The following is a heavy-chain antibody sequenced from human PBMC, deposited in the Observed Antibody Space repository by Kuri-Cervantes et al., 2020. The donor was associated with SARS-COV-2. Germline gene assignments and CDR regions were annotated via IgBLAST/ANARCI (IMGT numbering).Heavy chain of an antibody. CDR3: ATGPLDY. J-gene: IGHJ4*01. CDR2: IYSKSDAAEYAAPDGGTT. Sequence: GGSLRLSCAASGFIFRNAWMSWVHQAPGKGLEWVGRIYSKSDAAEYAAPDGGTTDYAAPVKGRFITSRDGSKNTLFLQMNVLQSEDTAIYYCATGPLDYWGHGTLVTVSS. CDR1: GFIFRNAW. V-gene: IGHV3-15*01.